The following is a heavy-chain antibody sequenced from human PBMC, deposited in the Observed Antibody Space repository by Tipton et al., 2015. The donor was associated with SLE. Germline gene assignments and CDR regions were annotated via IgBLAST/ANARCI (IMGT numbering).Heavy chain of an antibody. CDR1: GGSINGHY. V-gene: IGHV4-59*08. J-gene: IGHJ3*01. CDR2: IFFTGST. D-gene: IGHD4-17*01. CDR3: ARQWPGDVSAFDF. Sequence: TLSLTCTVSGGSINGHYWNWIRQPPGKGLEWIGYIFFTGSTNYNPSLKRRVTMSVDTSKNQFSLKLNSVTAADTAVYYCARQWPGDVSAFDFWGQGTVVSVSS.